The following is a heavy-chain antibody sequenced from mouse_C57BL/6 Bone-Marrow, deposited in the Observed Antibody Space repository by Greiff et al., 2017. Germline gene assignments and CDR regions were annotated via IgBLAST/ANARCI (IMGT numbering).Heavy chain of an antibody. D-gene: IGHD1-1*01. J-gene: IGHJ1*03. V-gene: IGHV2-6*03. CDR1: GFSLTSYG. Sequence: VQLVESGPGLVAPSQSLSITCTVSGFSLTSYGVHWVRQPPGQGLEWLVVIWSDGSTTYNSALKSRLSIIKDNSTTKVFLKMNSHQTNDTAMYYWARGGYYGSNPYWYFDVWGTGTTVTVSS. CDR2: IWSDGST. CDR3: ARGGYYGSNPYWYFDV.